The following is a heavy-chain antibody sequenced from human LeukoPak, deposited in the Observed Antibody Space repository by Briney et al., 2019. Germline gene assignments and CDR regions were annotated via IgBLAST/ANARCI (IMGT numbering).Heavy chain of an antibody. CDR2: MNPNSGNT. CDR3: ARKDYFDY. Sequence: GLEWMGWMNPNSGNTGYAQKFQGRVTMTRNTSISTAYMELSSLRSEDTAVYYCARKDYFDYWGQGTLVTVSS. V-gene: IGHV1-8*01. J-gene: IGHJ4*02.